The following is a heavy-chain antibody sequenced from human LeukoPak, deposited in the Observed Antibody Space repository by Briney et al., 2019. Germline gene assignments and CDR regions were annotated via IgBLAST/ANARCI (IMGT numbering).Heavy chain of an antibody. Sequence: GGSPRLSCAASGFTFSSCGMHWVRQRPGKGLEWVAYSRYDGSDKYYIDSVRGRFTIARDNPKETLYLQMTSLSHDDTAVYFCVKDVGVGASYFANWGQGTLVAVSP. V-gene: IGHV3-30*02. CDR3: VKDVGVGASYFAN. D-gene: IGHD1-26*01. J-gene: IGHJ4*02. CDR2: SRYDGSDK. CDR1: GFTFSSCG.